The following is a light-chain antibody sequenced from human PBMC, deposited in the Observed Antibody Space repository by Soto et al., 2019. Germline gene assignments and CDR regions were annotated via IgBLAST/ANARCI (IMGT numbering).Light chain of an antibody. CDR2: GAS. V-gene: IGKV3-15*01. CDR1: QSISSN. CDR3: QQYNNWMYT. J-gene: IGKJ2*01. Sequence: EIVMTQSPATLSVSPGERATLSCRASQSISSNLAWYQQKPGQAPRLLIYGASTRATGSPARFSGSGSGTEFTRTVSSLKSEDFAVYYCQQYNNWMYTFGQGTKLEIK.